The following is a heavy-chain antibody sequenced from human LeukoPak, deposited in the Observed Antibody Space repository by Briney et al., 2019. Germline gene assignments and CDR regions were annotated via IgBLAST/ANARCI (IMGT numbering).Heavy chain of an antibody. J-gene: IGHJ6*03. CDR3: ARVGAAAGIYYYYYMDV. Sequence: PSETLSLTCTVSGGSISSYYWSWIRQPPGKGLEWIGYIYYSGSTNYNPSLKSRVTISVDTSKNQFSLKLSSVTAADTAVYYCARVGAAAGIYYYYYMDVWGKGTTVTISS. D-gene: IGHD6-13*01. V-gene: IGHV4-59*01. CDR2: IYYSGST. CDR1: GGSISSYY.